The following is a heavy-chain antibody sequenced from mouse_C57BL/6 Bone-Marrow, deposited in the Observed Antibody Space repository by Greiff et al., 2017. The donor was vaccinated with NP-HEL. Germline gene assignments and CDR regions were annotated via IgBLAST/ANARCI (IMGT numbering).Heavy chain of an antibody. D-gene: IGHD1-1*01. CDR3: ARGYYGSSPWFAY. CDR2: IHPNSGST. V-gene: IGHV1-64*01. CDR1: GYTFTSYW. Sequence: QVQLQQPGAELVKPGASVKLSCKASGYTFTSYWMHWVKQRPGQGLEWIGMIHPNSGSTNYNEKFKSKATLTVDKSSSTAYMQRSSLTSEDAAVYYCARGYYGSSPWFAYWGQGTLVTVSA. J-gene: IGHJ3*01.